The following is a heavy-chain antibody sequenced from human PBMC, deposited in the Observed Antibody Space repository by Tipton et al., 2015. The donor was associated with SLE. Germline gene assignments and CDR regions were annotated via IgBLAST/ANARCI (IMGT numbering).Heavy chain of an antibody. V-gene: IGHV3-11*01. J-gene: IGHJ3*02. CDR2: ISFSFSGSTI. D-gene: IGHD3-16*01. CDR1: GFTFSDYY. Sequence: SLRLSCAASGFTFSDYYMSWIRQAPGKGLEWVSYISFSFSGSTIYYADSVKGRFTISRDNAKNSLYLQMHSLRAEDTAVYYCAREKGDAYPNLVAFDIWGQGTMVTVSS. CDR3: AREKGDAYPNLVAFDI.